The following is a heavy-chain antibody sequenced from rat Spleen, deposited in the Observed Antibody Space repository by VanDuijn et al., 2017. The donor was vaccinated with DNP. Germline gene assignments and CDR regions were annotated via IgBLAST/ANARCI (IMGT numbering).Heavy chain of an antibody. J-gene: IGHJ3*01. CDR2: IIYDGSRT. CDR3: ATIPISAY. D-gene: IGHD3-2*01. Sequence: EVQLVESGGGLVQPGRSLKLSCAASGFTFSDYNMAWVRQAPKKGREWVATIIYDGSRTYYRDSVKGQVTISRDNAKSTLYLQMDSLRSEDTATYYCATIPISAYWGQGTLVTVSS. V-gene: IGHV5S10*01. CDR1: GFTFSDYN.